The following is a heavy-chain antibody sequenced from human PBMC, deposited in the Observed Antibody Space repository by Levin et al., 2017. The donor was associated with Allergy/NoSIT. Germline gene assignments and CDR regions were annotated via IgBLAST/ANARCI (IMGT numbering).Heavy chain of an antibody. CDR3: ARDVAGSGSYYMYYDYGMDV. V-gene: IGHV3-30-3*01. Sequence: GESLKISCAASGFTFSSYAMHWVRQAPGKGLEWVAVISYDGSNKYYADSVKGRFTISRDNSKNTLYLQMNSLRAEDTAVYYCARDVAGSGSYYMYYDYGMDVWGQGTTVTVSS. CDR1: GFTFSSYA. D-gene: IGHD3-10*01. J-gene: IGHJ6*02. CDR2: ISYDGSNK.